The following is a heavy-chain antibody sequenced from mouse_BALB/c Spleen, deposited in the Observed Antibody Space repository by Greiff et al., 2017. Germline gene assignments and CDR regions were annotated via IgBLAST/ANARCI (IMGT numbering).Heavy chain of an antibody. CDR1: GYTFTSYV. V-gene: IGHV1-14*01. J-gene: IGHJ2*01. Sequence: EVQLQQSGPELVKPGASVKMSCKASGYTFTSYVMHWVKQKPGQGLEWIGYINPYNDGTKYNEKFKGKATLTSDKSSSTAYMELSSLTSEDSAVYYCARGPDYGSSYVLGYFDYWGQGTTLTVSS. D-gene: IGHD1-1*01. CDR2: INPYNDGT. CDR3: ARGPDYGSSYVLGYFDY.